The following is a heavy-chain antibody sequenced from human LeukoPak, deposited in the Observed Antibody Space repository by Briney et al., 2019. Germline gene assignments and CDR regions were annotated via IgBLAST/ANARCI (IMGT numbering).Heavy chain of an antibody. V-gene: IGHV4-61*02. CDR1: GGYISSGSYY. CDR3: ARGDRPTYPYYFDY. D-gene: IGHD2-2*02. J-gene: IGHJ4*02. Sequence: SQTLSLTCTVSGGYISSGSYYWSWIRQPAGKGLEWIGRIYTSGSTNYNPSLKSRVTISVDTSKNQFSLKLSSVTAADTAVYYCARGDRPTYPYYFDYWGQGTLVTVSS. CDR2: IYTSGST.